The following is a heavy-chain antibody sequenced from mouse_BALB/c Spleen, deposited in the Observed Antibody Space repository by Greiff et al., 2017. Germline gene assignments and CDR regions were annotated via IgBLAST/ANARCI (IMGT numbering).Heavy chain of an antibody. Sequence: VHVKQSGPELMKPGASVKISCKASGYSFTSYYMHWVKQSHGKSLEWIGYIDPFNGGTSYNQKFKGKATLTVDKSSSTAYMHLSSLTSEDSAVYYCARDFGNYVGYWGQGTTLTVSS. V-gene: IGHV1S135*01. CDR3: ARDFGNYVGY. D-gene: IGHD1-1*02. CDR1: GYSFTSYY. J-gene: IGHJ2*01. CDR2: IDPFNGGT.